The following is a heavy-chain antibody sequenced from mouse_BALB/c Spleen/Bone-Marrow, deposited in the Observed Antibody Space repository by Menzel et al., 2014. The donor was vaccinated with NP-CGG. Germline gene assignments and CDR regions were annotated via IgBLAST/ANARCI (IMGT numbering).Heavy chain of an antibody. D-gene: IGHD2-2*01. CDR3: ARWLPLAY. CDR1: SFNIKDTY. CDR2: IDPANGNT. Sequence: DVHLVESGAVLVKPGASVKLSCTASSFNIKDTYMHWVKQRPEQGLEWIGRIDPANGNTKYDPKFQGKATITADTSSKTVYLQRSSLTSAASGVYYCARWLPLAYWGQGTLVTVSA. V-gene: IGHV14-3*02. J-gene: IGHJ3*01.